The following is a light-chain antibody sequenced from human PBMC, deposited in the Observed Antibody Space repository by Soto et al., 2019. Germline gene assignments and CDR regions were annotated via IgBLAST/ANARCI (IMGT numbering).Light chain of an antibody. Sequence: EIVLTQSPGTLSLSPGERATLSCRASQSVSRSDLAWYQQKPGQAPRLLIYGASSRATDIPDRFSGSGSGTDFTLTISRLEPEDFAVYYCQQYNNWPLTFGGGTKVEIK. V-gene: IGKV3-20*01. CDR2: GAS. CDR3: QQYNNWPLT. J-gene: IGKJ4*01. CDR1: QSVSRSD.